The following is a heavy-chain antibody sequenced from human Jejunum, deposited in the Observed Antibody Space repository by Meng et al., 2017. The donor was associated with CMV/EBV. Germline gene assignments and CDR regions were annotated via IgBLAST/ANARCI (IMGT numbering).Heavy chain of an antibody. CDR1: GDSMNGNRYN. V-gene: IGHV4-39*07. CDR3: ARDDHNQRAYFDY. D-gene: IGHD1-1*01. Sequence: QVQTQGWGPGLVKPSETLSLTCTVFGDSMNGNRYNWGWIRQSPGKGLEWIASVYYTGSTYYNPSLKSRVFISVDTSKNQFSLNLNSVTAADTAVYYCARDDHNQRAYFDYWGQGALVTV. CDR2: VYYTGST. J-gene: IGHJ4*02.